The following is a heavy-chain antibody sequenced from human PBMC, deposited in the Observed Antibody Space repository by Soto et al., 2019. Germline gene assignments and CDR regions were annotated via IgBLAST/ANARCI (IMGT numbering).Heavy chain of an antibody. CDR2: INHSGST. J-gene: IGHJ1*01. V-gene: IGHV4-34*01. CDR1: GGSFSGYY. CDR3: ARDYYDSSGRRAEYFQH. Sequence: SETLSLTCAVYGGSFSGYYWSWIRQPPGKGLEWIGEINHSGSTNYNPSLKSRVTISVDTSKNQFSLKPSSVTAADTAVYYCARDYYDSSGRRAEYFQHWGQGTLVTVSS. D-gene: IGHD3-22*01.